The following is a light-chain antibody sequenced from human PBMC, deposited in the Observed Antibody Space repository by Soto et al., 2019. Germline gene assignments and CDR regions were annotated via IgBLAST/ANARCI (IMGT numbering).Light chain of an antibody. V-gene: IGKV3D-20*02. J-gene: IGKJ1*01. Sequence: EIVLTQSPGTLSLSPGETATLSCRASQTIGRNYLAWYQQKPGQAPRLLIFGTFTRATGIPDRFSGSGSGTDFTLTISSLEPEDFAVYYCQQRSNWPRTFGQGTKVDIK. CDR2: GTF. CDR3: QQRSNWPRT. CDR1: QTIGRNY.